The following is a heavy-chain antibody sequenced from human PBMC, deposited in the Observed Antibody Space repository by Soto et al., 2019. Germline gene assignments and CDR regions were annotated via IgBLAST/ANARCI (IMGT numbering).Heavy chain of an antibody. CDR2: IKSKTDGGTT. Sequence: GGSLRLSCAASGFTFSNAWMNWVRQAPGKGLEWVGRIKSKTDGGTTDYAAPVKGSFTISRDDSKNQLYLQMNSLKTEDTAVYYCTTDSPFDFWSGYTRGKRTYYYYGMDVWGQGTTVTVSS. D-gene: IGHD3-3*01. J-gene: IGHJ6*02. CDR3: TTDSPFDFWSGYTRGKRTYYYYGMDV. CDR1: GFTFSNAW. V-gene: IGHV3-15*07.